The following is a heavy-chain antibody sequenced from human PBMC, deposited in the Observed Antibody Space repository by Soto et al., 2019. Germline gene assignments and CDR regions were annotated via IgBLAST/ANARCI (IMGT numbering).Heavy chain of an antibody. CDR1: GFTVSSNY. V-gene: IGHV3-53*01. D-gene: IGHD1-26*01. Sequence: PGGSLRLSCAASGFTVSSNYMSWVRQAPGKGLEWVSVIYSGGSTYYADSVKGRFTISRDNSKNTLYLQMNSLRAEDTAVYYCATSGSLRGGYYYYAMDVWGQGTTVTVSS. J-gene: IGHJ6*02. CDR2: IYSGGST. CDR3: ATSGSLRGGYYYYAMDV.